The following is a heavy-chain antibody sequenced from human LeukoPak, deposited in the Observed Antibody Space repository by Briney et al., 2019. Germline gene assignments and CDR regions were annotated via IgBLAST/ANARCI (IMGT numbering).Heavy chain of an antibody. CDR3: ATDQSNYYGSGSYNYYYYMDV. V-gene: IGHV4-61*02. D-gene: IGHD3-10*01. CDR1: GGSISSGSYY. CDR2: IYTSGST. Sequence: QTLSLTCTVSGGSISSGSYYWSYIRQPAGKGLEWIGRIYTSGSTNYNPSLKSRVTISVDTSKNQFSMKLSSVTAADTAVYYCATDQSNYYGSGSYNYYYYMDVWGKGTTVTISS. J-gene: IGHJ6*03.